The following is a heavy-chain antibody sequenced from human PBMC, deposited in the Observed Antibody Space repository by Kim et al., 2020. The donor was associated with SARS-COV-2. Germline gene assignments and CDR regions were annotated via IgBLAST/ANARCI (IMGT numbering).Heavy chain of an antibody. Sequence: SETLSLTCTVSGGSISSGGYYWSWIRQHPGKGLEWIGYIYYSGSTYYNPSLKSRVTISVDTSKNQFSLKLSSVTAADTAVYYCARVRALTGGIYYFDYWGQGTLVTVSS. J-gene: IGHJ4*02. CDR2: IYYSGST. D-gene: IGHD7-27*01. CDR1: GGSISSGGYY. V-gene: IGHV4-31*03. CDR3: ARVRALTGGIYYFDY.